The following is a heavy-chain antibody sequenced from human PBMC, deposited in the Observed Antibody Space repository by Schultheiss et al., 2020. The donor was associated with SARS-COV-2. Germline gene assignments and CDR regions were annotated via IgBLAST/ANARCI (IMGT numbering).Heavy chain of an antibody. D-gene: IGHD4-17*01. CDR3: ARDIDYGDYYFDY. Sequence: GGSLRLSCAASGFTFSSYSMNWVRQAPGKGLEWVSYISSSSSTIYYADSVKGRFTISRDNAKNSLYLQMNSLRAEDTAVYYCARDIDYGDYYFDYWGQGTLVTVSS. J-gene: IGHJ4*02. CDR1: GFTFSSYS. V-gene: IGHV3-48*01. CDR2: ISSSSSTI.